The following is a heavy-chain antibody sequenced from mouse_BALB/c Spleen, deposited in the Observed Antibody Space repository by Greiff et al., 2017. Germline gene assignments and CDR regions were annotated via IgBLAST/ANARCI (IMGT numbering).Heavy chain of an antibody. CDR2: ISYSGST. D-gene: IGHD2-1*01. V-gene: IGHV3-8*02. CDR3: ARSKGNYGGDAMDY. J-gene: IGHJ4*01. CDR1: GDSITSGY. Sequence: EVQLVESGPSLVKPSQTLSLTCSVTGDSITSGYWNWFRKFPGNKLEYMGYISYSGSTYYNPSLKSRISITRDTSKNQYYLQLNSVTTEDTATYYCARSKGNYGGDAMDYWGQGTSVTVSS.